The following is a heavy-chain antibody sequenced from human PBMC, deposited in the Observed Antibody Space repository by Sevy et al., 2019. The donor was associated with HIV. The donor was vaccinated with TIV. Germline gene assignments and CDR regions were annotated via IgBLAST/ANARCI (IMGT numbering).Heavy chain of an antibody. CDR2: IGNRPNRYTT. CDR3: VRGPNCGVGGCQQISPYCLDV. D-gene: IGHD2-21*01. J-gene: IGHJ6*03. Sequence: GGSLRLSCAASGFAFSDHYVDWVPQAPGKGLDWVGRIGNRPNRYTTEYAASVEGRFTISRDDSRHSLYLQMNSLKTEDSAVYYCVRGPNCGVGGCQQISPYCLDVWGIGATVTVSS. V-gene: IGHV3-72*01. CDR1: GFAFSDHY.